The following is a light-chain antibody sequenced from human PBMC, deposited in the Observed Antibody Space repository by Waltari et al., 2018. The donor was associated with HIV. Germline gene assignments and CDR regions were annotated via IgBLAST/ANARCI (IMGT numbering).Light chain of an antibody. Sequence: DVQMTQSPSTLSASVGDKVTITCRASQIIHNWLAWYQQKPGKPPKLLIYKTSYLESGVPSRFSGSGSGADFTLTIDGLRPDDFATYYCQQYNSHSYTFGQGTKVDVK. J-gene: IGKJ2*01. CDR1: QIIHNW. V-gene: IGKV1-5*03. CDR3: QQYNSHSYT. CDR2: KTS.